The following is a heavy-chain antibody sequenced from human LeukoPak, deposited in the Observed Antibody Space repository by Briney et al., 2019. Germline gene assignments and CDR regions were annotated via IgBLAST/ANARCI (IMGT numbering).Heavy chain of an antibody. J-gene: IGHJ5*02. D-gene: IGHD2-15*01. V-gene: IGHV4-31*03. CDR1: GGSISSGSYY. CDR3: AKIRPLRPFDP. CDR2: IYYSGST. Sequence: KASQTLSLTCTVSGGSISSGSYYWSWIRQHPGKGLEWIGYIYYSGSTYYNPSLKSRVTISVDTSKNQFSLKLSSVTAADTAVYYCAKIRPLRPFDPWGQGTLVTVSS.